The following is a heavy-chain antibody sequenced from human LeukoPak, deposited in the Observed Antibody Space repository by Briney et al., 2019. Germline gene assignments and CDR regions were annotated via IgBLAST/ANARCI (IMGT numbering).Heavy chain of an antibody. CDR3: ARETGYSSGCLDY. CDR1: GGSISSYY. CDR2: IYTSGST. V-gene: IGHV4-4*07. Sequence: SETLSLTCTVSGGSISSYYWSWIRHPAGKGLERIGRIYTSGSTNYNPSLKSRVTMSVDTSKNQFSLKLSSVTAADTAVYYCARETGYSSGCLDYWGQGTLVTVSS. J-gene: IGHJ4*02. D-gene: IGHD6-19*01.